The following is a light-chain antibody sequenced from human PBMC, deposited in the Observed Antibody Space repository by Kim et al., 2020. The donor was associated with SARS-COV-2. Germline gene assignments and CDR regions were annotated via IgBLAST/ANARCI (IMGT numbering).Light chain of an antibody. J-gene: IGLJ2*01. Sequence: GRSVTSSRSARQSHSGSNTVNWYPQLPGTAPKLLHYRNIQRPSGVPDRFSGSESGTSASLAISGLQSEDEADYYCAAWDDSLNVVVFGGGTQLTVL. CDR2: RNI. V-gene: IGLV1-44*01. CDR1: QSHSGSNT. CDR3: AAWDDSLNVVV.